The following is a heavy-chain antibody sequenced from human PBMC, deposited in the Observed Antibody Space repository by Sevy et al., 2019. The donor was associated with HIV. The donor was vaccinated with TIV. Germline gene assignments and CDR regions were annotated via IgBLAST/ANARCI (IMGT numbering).Heavy chain of an antibody. CDR2: IVGRGGST. V-gene: IGHV3-23*01. CDR1: GFAFSSFA. D-gene: IGHD5-12*01. Sequence: GGSLRLSCAASGFAFSSFAMSWVRQAPGKGLEWVSAIVGRGGSTYYADSVKGRFTISRDNSRSTVSLQMNSLRPADTAIYYCAKEHISGYDWGQGTLVTVSS. J-gene: IGHJ4*02. CDR3: AKEHISGYD.